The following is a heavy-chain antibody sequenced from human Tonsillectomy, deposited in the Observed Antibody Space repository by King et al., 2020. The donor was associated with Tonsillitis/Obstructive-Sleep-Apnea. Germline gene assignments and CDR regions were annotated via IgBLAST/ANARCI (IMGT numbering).Heavy chain of an antibody. J-gene: IGHJ6*03. CDR3: ARDQRAYYYYMDV. Sequence: VQLVESGGGVVQPGRSLRLSCAASGFTFRSYGMHWVRQAPGKGLEWVAFIWYDGSNKYYEDSVKGRFTISRDNSKNTLYLKMNSLRAEDTAVYYCARDQRAYYYYMDVWGKGTTVTVSS. V-gene: IGHV3-33*01. CDR1: GFTFRSYG. CDR2: IWYDGSNK.